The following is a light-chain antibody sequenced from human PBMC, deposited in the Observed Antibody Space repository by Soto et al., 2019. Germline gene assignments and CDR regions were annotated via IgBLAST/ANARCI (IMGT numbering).Light chain of an antibody. CDR3: SSYTSNSALL. Sequence: QSVLTQPASVSGSPGQSITISCTGTSSDVGGYNYVSWYQQHPGKAPKLLIYEVSNRPSGISNRFSGSKSGNTASLTISGRQAEDEDDYFCSSYTSNSALLFGGGTKLTVL. J-gene: IGLJ2*01. CDR1: SSDVGGYNY. V-gene: IGLV2-14*01. CDR2: EVS.